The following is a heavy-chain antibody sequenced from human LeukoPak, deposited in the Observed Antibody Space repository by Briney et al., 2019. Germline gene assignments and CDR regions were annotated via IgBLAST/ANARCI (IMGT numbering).Heavy chain of an antibody. V-gene: IGHV7-4-1*02. CDR2: INTNTGNP. D-gene: IGHD6-13*01. CDR3: ARDSEYSSSWNFDY. J-gene: IGHJ4*02. Sequence: ASVKVSCKASGYIFSGYAMNWVRQAPGQGLEWMGWINTNTGNPTYAQGFTGRFVFSLDTSVSTAYLQISSLKAEDTAVYYCARDSEYSSSWNFDYRGQGSLVTVSS. CDR1: GYIFSGYA.